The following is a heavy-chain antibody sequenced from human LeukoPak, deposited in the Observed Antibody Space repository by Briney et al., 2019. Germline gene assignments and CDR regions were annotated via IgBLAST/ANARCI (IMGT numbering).Heavy chain of an antibody. CDR1: GFTVSSNY. V-gene: IGHV3-53*01. Sequence: GGSLRLSCAASGFTVSSNYMSWVRQAPGKGLEWVSVIYSGGSTYYADSVKGRFTISRDNSKNTLYLQMNSLRAEDTAVYYCARPIGIQLYYGIDVWGQGTTVTVSS. J-gene: IGHJ6*02. CDR2: IYSGGST. D-gene: IGHD5-18*01. CDR3: ARPIGIQLYYGIDV.